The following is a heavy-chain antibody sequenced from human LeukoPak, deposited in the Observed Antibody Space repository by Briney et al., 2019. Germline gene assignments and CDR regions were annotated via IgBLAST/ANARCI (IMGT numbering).Heavy chain of an antibody. Sequence: SETLSLTCTVSGGSISSSSYYWGWIRQPPGKGLEWIGSIYYSGSTYYNPSLKSRVTISVDTSKSQFSLKLSSVTAADTAVYYCARDCTYYYDSSGYSCWFDPWGQGTLVTVSS. CDR3: ARDCTYYYDSSGYSCWFDP. CDR1: GGSISSSSYY. D-gene: IGHD3-22*01. CDR2: IYYSGST. V-gene: IGHV4-39*07. J-gene: IGHJ5*02.